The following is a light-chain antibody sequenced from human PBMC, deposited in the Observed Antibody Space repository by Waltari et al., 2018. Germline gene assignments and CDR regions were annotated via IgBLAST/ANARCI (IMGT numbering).Light chain of an antibody. J-gene: IGLJ1*01. CDR2: SNN. V-gene: IGLV1-44*01. CDR3: VTWDDSLIDYV. CDR1: ISNIGSHV. Sequence: QSVLTQPPSASGTPGPRVTVSCSGSISNIGSHVVNWYQQVPGTAPKLLIYSNNFRPSGVPDRFSGSKSGTSASLAISGLQSEDEADYYCVTWDDSLIDYVFGTGTKVTV.